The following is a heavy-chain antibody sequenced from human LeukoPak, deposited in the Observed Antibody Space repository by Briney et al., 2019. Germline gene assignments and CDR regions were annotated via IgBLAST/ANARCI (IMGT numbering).Heavy chain of an antibody. CDR1: GGSFSGYY. J-gene: IGHJ4*02. V-gene: IGHV4-34*01. CDR3: ARVPHDYGDSLCLHFDY. D-gene: IGHD4-17*01. Sequence: PSETLSLTCAVYGGSFSGYYWSWIRQPPGKGLEWIGEINHIGSTNSNPSLKSRVNISVDTYKNQFSLKLSSVTAADPAVYYCARVPHDYGDSLCLHFDYWGQGTLVTVSS. CDR2: INHIGST.